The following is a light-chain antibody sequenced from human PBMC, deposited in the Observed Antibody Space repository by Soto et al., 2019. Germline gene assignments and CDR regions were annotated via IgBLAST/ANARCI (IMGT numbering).Light chain of an antibody. CDR1: STDFGGQNY. V-gene: IGLV2-14*01. CDR2: EVS. CDR3: SSYTDVVTLEV. Sequence: QSALTQPASVSGSLGQSITISCTETSTDFGGQNYVSWYQQHPGRAPKLILYEVSNRPSGVSNRFSGSKSGNTASLTISGLQAEDVADYYCSSYTDVVTLEVFGPGTKVTVL. J-gene: IGLJ1*01.